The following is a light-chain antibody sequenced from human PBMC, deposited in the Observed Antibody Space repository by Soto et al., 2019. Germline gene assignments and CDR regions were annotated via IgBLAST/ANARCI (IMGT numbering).Light chain of an antibody. Sequence: DIQMTQSPSTLSASVGDRVTITCRASESINSWLAWYQQKPGKAPELLIFDASTLETGVPSRFSGSGSGTEFTLTLSCLQPGDFATYYCQQYTTYSWTFGQGTKVEIK. CDR3: QQYTTYSWT. CDR1: ESINSW. J-gene: IGKJ1*01. CDR2: DAS. V-gene: IGKV1-5*01.